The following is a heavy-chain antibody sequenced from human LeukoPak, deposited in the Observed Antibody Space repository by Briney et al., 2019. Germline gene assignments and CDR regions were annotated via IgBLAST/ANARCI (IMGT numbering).Heavy chain of an antibody. CDR2: INHSGST. CDR3: ARDFDYYGSGYWFDP. CDR1: GGSFGGYY. V-gene: IGHV4-34*01. Sequence: SETLSLTCAVYGGSFGGYYWSWIRQPPGKGLEWIGEINHSGSTNYNPSLKSRVTISVDTSKNQFSLKLSSVTAADTAVYYCARDFDYYGSGYWFDPWGQGTLVTVSS. D-gene: IGHD3-10*01. J-gene: IGHJ5*02.